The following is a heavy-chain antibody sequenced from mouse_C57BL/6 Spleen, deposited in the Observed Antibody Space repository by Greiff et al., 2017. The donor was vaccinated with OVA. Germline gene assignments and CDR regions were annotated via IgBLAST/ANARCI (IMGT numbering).Heavy chain of an antibody. CDR2: IDPSDSYT. J-gene: IGHJ1*03. CDR1: GYTFTSYW. Sequence: VQLQQSGAELVMPGASVKLSCKASGYTFTSYWMHWVKQRPGQGLEWIGEIDPSDSYTNYNQKFKGKSTLTVDKSSSTAYMRLSSLTSEDSAVYYCARGGDVWGTGTTVTVSS. CDR3: ARGGDV. V-gene: IGHV1-69*01.